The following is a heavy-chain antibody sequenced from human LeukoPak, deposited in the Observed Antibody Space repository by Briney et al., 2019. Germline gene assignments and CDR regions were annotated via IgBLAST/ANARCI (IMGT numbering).Heavy chain of an antibody. V-gene: IGHV1-3*01. D-gene: IGHD4-17*01. CDR3: ARGLIQTTVTN. J-gene: IGHJ4*02. Sequence: ASVKVSCKASGYTFTNYAMHWVRQAPGQRLEWMGWINAGNGNTKYSQNFQGRVTITRDTSASTAYMELSSLRSEDTAVYYCARGLIQTTVTNWGRGTLVTVSS. CDR2: INAGNGNT. CDR1: GYTFTNYA.